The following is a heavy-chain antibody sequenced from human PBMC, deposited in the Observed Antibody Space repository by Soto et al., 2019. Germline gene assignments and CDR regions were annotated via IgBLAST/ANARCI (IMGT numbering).Heavy chain of an antibody. V-gene: IGHV1-18*04. D-gene: IGHD4-17*01. CDR2: INGDNGNT. J-gene: IGHJ4*02. CDR3: ARDLGYGDYGTVF. Sequence: QVQLVQSGAEVKKPGTSVKVSCQASGYSFSNNGISWVRQAPGQGFEWMGWINGDNGNTNYAQKFKGRVTMTTDTSTSTAYMELRSLRSDDTAVYYCARDLGYGDYGTVFWGQGTLVTVSS. CDR1: GYSFSNNG.